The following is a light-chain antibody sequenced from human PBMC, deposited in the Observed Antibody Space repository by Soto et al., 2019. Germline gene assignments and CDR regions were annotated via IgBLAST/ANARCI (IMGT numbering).Light chain of an antibody. CDR1: SSDVGGYNY. CDR3: SSYTSSSPVV. Sequence: QSVLTQPASVSGSPGQSITISCTGTSSDVGGYNYVSWYQQHPGKAPKLMIYDVINRPSGVANRFSGCKSGNTASLTISGLQGEDEADYYCSSYTSSSPVVFGGGTKLTVL. CDR2: DVI. V-gene: IGLV2-14*01. J-gene: IGLJ2*01.